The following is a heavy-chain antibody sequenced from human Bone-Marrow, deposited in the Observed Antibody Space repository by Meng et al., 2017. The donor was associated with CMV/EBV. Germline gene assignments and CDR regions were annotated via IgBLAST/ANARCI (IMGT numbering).Heavy chain of an antibody. J-gene: IGHJ4*02. CDR1: GFTFSSYW. Sequence: GESLKISCAASGFTFSSYWMHWVRQAPGKGLVWVSRINSDGSSTSYADSVKGRFTISRDNAKNTLYLQMNSLRAEDTAVYYCARDLKLEWLLYTSYCGQGTLVTVSS. V-gene: IGHV3-74*01. CDR3: ARDLKLEWLLYTSY. CDR2: INSDGSST. D-gene: IGHD3-3*01.